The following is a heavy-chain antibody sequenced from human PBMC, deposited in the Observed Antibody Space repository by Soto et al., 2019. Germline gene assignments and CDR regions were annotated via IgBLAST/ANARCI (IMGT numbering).Heavy chain of an antibody. Sequence: ASVKVSCKASGYTFTSYYMHWVRQAPGQGLEWKGIINPSGGSTSYAQKFQGRVTMTRDTSTSTVYMELSSLRSEDTAVYYCAREQPNRMVGATYVLGRNAFDIWGQGTMVTVSS. J-gene: IGHJ3*02. CDR1: GYTFTSYY. D-gene: IGHD1-26*01. V-gene: IGHV1-46*01. CDR3: AREQPNRMVGATYVLGRNAFDI. CDR2: INPSGGST.